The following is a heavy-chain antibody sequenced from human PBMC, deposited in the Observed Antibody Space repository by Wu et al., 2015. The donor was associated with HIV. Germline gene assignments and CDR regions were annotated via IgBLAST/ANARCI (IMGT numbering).Heavy chain of an antibody. CDR1: GGTFSSYV. Sequence: QVQLVQSGAEVMKPGSSVKVSCKASGGTFSSYVLSWVRQAPGQGLEWMGWISAYNGNTNYAQKLQGRVTMTTDTSTSTAYMELRSLRSDDTAVYYCAGPLWLRPDYYYYMDVWGKGTTVTVSS. J-gene: IGHJ6*03. CDR2: ISAYNGNT. CDR3: AGPLWLRPDYYYYMDV. V-gene: IGHV1-18*01. D-gene: IGHD5-18*01.